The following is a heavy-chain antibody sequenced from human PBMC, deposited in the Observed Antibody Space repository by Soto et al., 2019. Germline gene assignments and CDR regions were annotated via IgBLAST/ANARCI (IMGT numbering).Heavy chain of an antibody. CDR2: IYYSGST. CDR3: ARRQVTTSLWNY. Sequence: QLQLQESGPGLVKPSETLSLTCTVSGGSISSSSYYWGWIRQPPGKGLEWIGSIYYSGSTYYNPSLKSRVTISVDTSKNQFSLKLSSVTAADTAVYYCARRQVTTSLWNYLGQGTLVTVSS. D-gene: IGHD4-17*01. CDR1: GGSISSSSYY. J-gene: IGHJ4*02. V-gene: IGHV4-39*01.